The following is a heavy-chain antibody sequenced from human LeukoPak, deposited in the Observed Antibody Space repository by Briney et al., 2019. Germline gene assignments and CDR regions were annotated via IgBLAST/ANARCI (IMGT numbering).Heavy chain of an antibody. CDR2: IKQDGSEK. Sequence: GGSLRLSCAASGFTFSSYWMSWVRQAPGKGLEWVANIKQDGSEKYYVDSVKGRFTISRDNAKNSLYLQMNSLKTEDTAVYYCTRVARFAFDYWGQGTLVTVSS. CDR1: GFTFSSYW. J-gene: IGHJ4*02. D-gene: IGHD5-12*01. CDR3: TRVARFAFDY. V-gene: IGHV3-7*03.